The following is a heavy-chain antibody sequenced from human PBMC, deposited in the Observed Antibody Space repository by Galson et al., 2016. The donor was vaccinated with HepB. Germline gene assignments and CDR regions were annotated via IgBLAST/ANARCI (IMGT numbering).Heavy chain of an antibody. CDR1: GFTFSSYG. CDR3: ATEAPILAPTLDY. D-gene: IGHD2/OR15-2a*01. V-gene: IGHV3-33*01. Sequence: SLRLSCAASGFTFSSYGMHWVRQAPGKGLEWVAAICYDGSNKYYAASVKGRFTISRDNPKNTLYLQMNSLRAEDTAVYYCATEAPILAPTLDYWGQGTLVTVSS. CDR2: ICYDGSNK. J-gene: IGHJ4*02.